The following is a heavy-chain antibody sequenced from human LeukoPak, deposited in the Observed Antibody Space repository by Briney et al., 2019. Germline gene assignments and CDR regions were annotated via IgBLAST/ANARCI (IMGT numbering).Heavy chain of an antibody. D-gene: IGHD5-18*01. V-gene: IGHV4-39*01. CDR1: GGSISSNSYY. CDR2: IYYSGST. J-gene: IGHJ3*02. Sequence: SETLSLTCAVSGGSISSNSYYWGWIRQPPGKGLEWIGSIYYSGSTYYNPSLKSRVTISVDTSKNQFSLKLSSVTAADTAVYYCARHGNTGTWIQLLDAFDIWGQGTMVTVSS. CDR3: ARHGNTGTWIQLLDAFDI.